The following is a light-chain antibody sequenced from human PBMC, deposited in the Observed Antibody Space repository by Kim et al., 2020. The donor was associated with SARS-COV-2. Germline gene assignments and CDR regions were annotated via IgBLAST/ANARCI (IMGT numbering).Light chain of an antibody. Sequence: DIQMTQSPSTLSASVGDRVTITCRASQTISTWLAWYQQKPGKAPNLLIYLASTLESGVPSRFIGSGSGTEFTLTIDSLQPDDFATYYCQHYSRFPYTFGQGTKLEF. J-gene: IGKJ2*01. V-gene: IGKV1-5*03. CDR1: QTISTW. CDR2: LAS. CDR3: QHYSRFPYT.